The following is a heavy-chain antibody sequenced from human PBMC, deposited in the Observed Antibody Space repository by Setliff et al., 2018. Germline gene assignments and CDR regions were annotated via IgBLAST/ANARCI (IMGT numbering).Heavy chain of an antibody. CDR2: IIPIYGTP. CDR3: ARDGAYCSGGSCYSFDY. V-gene: IGHV1-69*06. D-gene: IGHD2-15*01. CDR1: GDTFSTYS. Sequence: SVKVSCKASGDTFSTYSLSWVRQAPGQGLEWMGGIIPIYGTPNYAQNFQDRVTITADISTTTVFMEMSSLRSDDTAVYYCARDGAYCSGGSCYSFDYWGPGTPVTVSS. J-gene: IGHJ4*02.